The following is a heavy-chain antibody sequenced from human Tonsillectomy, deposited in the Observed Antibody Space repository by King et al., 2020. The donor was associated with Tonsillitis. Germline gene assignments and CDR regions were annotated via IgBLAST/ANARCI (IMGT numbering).Heavy chain of an antibody. Sequence: QLQESGPGLVKPSETLSLTCTVSGGSISSYYWSWIRQPAGKGLEWIGRFYISVGTNYNPSLKSRVTMSVDTSKRQFSLKLSSVTAADTAVYYCARSGLVGATGDYYYHGLDVWGQGTTVTVSS. J-gene: IGHJ6*02. D-gene: IGHD1-26*01. CDR1: GGSISSYY. CDR2: FYISVGT. CDR3: ARSGLVGATGDYYYHGLDV. V-gene: IGHV4-4*07.